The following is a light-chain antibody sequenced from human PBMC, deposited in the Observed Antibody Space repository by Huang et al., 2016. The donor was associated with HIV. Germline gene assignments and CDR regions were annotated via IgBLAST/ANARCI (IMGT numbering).Light chain of an antibody. J-gene: IGKJ5*01. CDR3: QQYYSTPPT. Sequence: DIVMTQSPDSLAVSLGERATINCNSSQSVLYSSNNKNYLAWYQQKPGQPPKLLIYWAFTRESGVPDRCSGSGSGTDFTLTISSLQAEDVAVYYCQQYYSTPPTFGQGTRLEIK. CDR1: QSVLYSSNNKNY. V-gene: IGKV4-1*01. CDR2: WAF.